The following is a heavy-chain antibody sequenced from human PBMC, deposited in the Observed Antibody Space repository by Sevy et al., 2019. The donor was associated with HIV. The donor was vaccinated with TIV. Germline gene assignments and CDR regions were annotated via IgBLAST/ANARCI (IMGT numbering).Heavy chain of an antibody. CDR2: ISDDGNNK. V-gene: IGHV3-30*04. J-gene: IGHJ4*02. D-gene: IGHD3-22*01. Sequence: GESLKISCTASGFTFSTYAMYWVRQAPGKGLEWVAVISDDGNNKDYADSVKGRFTVSRDNSKNTLYLQMYSLGAEDTAVYYCASHYYDTTGYYYPLDYWGQGTLVTVSS. CDR3: ASHYYDTTGYYYPLDY. CDR1: GFTFSTYA.